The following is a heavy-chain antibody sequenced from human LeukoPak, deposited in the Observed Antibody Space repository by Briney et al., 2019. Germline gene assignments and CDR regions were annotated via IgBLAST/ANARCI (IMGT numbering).Heavy chain of an antibody. CDR3: ARSDYGDYGSFDY. Sequence: GGSLRLSCAASGFTFDDYAMHWVRQAPGKGLEWVSGISWNSGSIGYADSVKGRFTISRDNAKNSLYLQMNSLRAEDTAVYYCARSDYGDYGSFDYWGQGTLVTVSS. J-gene: IGHJ4*02. V-gene: IGHV3-9*01. D-gene: IGHD4-17*01. CDR1: GFTFDDYA. CDR2: ISWNSGSI.